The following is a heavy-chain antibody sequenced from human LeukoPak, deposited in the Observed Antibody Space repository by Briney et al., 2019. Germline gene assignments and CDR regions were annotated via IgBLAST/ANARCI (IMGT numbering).Heavy chain of an antibody. J-gene: IGHJ5*02. D-gene: IGHD3-3*01. V-gene: IGHV4-59*01. CDR2: IYYSGST. Sequence: SETLSLTCTVSGGSISSYYWSWIRQPPGKGLEWIGYIYYSGSTNYNPSLTSRVTISVDTSKNQFSLKLSSVTAADTAVYYCAGTIFGVVSNNWFDPWGQGTLVTVSS. CDR1: GGSISSYY. CDR3: AGTIFGVVSNNWFDP.